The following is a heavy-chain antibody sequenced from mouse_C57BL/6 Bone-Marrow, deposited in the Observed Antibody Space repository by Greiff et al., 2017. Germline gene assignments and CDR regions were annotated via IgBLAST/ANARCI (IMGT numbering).Heavy chain of an antibody. V-gene: IGHV14-4*01. CDR3: TPITTVVATDY. D-gene: IGHD1-1*01. Sequence: VQLQQSGAELVRPGASVKLSCTASGFNIKDDYMHWVKQRPEQGLEWIGWIDPENGDTEYASKFQGKATITADTSSNTAYLQLSSLTSEDTAVYYWTPITTVVATDYWAKGTTLTVSS. CDR2: IDPENGDT. CDR1: GFNIKDDY. J-gene: IGHJ2*01.